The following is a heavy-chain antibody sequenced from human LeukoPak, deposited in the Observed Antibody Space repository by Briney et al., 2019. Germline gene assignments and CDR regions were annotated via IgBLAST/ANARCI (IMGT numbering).Heavy chain of an antibody. CDR1: GFAFSSYA. CDR2: ISKDGGTQ. Sequence: GGSLRLSCSASGFAFSSYAMYWVRQAPGKGLEYVSAISKDGGTQYPADSVKGRITISRDNSKNTLYLQMNSLRAEDTAVYYCAKDRYGDYEYWGQGTLVTVSS. D-gene: IGHD4-17*01. V-gene: IGHV3-64*04. J-gene: IGHJ4*02. CDR3: AKDRYGDYEY.